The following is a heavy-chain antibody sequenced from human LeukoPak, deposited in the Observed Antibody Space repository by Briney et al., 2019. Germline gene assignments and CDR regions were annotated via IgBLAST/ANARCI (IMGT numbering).Heavy chain of an antibody. Sequence: YYSGSTYYNPSLKSRVTISVDTSKNQFSLNLSSVTAADTAVYYCAPYCSSTSCYGEGDYWGQGTLVTVSS. CDR3: APYCSSTSCYGEGDY. J-gene: IGHJ4*02. V-gene: IGHV4-39*01. CDR2: YYSGST. D-gene: IGHD2-2*01.